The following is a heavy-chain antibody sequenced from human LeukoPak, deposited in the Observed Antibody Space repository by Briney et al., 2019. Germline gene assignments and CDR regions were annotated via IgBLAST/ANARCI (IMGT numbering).Heavy chain of an antibody. CDR1: GFTFSSYG. D-gene: IGHD7-27*01. CDR3: AKDGLGIWSRGYFDY. V-gene: IGHV3-30*18. J-gene: IGHJ4*02. Sequence: PGGSLRLSCAASGFTFSSYGMHWVRQAPGKGLEWVAVISYDGSNKYYADSVKGRFTISRDNSKNTLYLQMNSLRAEDTAVYYCAKDGLGIWSRGYFDYWGQGTLVTVSS. CDR2: ISYDGSNK.